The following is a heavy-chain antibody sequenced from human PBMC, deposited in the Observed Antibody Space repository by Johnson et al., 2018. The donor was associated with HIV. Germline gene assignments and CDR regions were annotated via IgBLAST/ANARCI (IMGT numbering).Heavy chain of an antibody. J-gene: IGHJ3*02. CDR2: ISWNSGSI. V-gene: IGHV3-9*01. D-gene: IGHD6-13*01. Sequence: VQLLESGGGLVQPGRSLRLSCAASGFTFDDYAMHWVRQAPGKGLEWVSGISWNSGSIGYADSVKGRFTISRDNAKNSLYLQMNSLRAEDTALYYCAKDISSWGAFDIWGQGTMVTVSS. CDR3: AKDISSWGAFDI. CDR1: GFTFDDYA.